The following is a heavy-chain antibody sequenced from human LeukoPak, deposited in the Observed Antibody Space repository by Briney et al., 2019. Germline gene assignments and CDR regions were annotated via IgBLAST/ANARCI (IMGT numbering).Heavy chain of an antibody. Sequence: PSETLSLTCTVSGGSISSYYWSWIRQPPGEGLEWIGYIYYSGSTNYNPSLKSRVTISVDTSKNQFSLKLSSATAADTAVYYCAREDNWNDAGWFDPWGQGTLVTVSS. CDR1: GGSISSYY. V-gene: IGHV4-59*01. CDR2: IYYSGST. D-gene: IGHD1-1*01. CDR3: AREDNWNDAGWFDP. J-gene: IGHJ5*02.